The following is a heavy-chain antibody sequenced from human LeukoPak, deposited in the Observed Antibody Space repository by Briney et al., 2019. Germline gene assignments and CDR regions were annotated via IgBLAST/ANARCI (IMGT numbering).Heavy chain of an antibody. CDR1: GGSFSGYY. D-gene: IGHD6-19*01. CDR2: INHSGST. Sequence: SETLSLTCAVYGGSFSGYYWSWIRQPPGKGLEWIGEINHSGSTNYNPSLKSRVTISVDTSKNQFSLKLSSVTAADTAVYYCARGYSSGWYNYWGQGTLVTVSS. CDR3: ARGYSSGWYNY. V-gene: IGHV4-34*01. J-gene: IGHJ4*02.